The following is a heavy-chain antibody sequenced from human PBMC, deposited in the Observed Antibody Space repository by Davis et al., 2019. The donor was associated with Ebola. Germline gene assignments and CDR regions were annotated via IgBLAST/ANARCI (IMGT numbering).Heavy chain of an antibody. J-gene: IGHJ6*04. V-gene: IGHV1-69*04. CDR3: ARDLQFGELGMDV. CDR2: IIPILSIA. D-gene: IGHD3-16*01. CDR1: GGTFSSYT. Sequence: AASVKVSCKASGGTFSSYTISWVRQAPGQGLEWMGRIIPILSIANYAQKFQGRVTITADESTSTAYMELSSLRSEDTAVYYCARDLQFGELGMDVWGKGTTVTVSS.